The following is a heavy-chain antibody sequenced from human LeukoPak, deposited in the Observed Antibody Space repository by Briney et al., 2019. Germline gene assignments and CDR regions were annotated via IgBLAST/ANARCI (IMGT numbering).Heavy chain of an antibody. Sequence: GRSLRLSCAASGFSFSSYGMHWVRQAPGKGLEWVAVISYDGSNEYFADSVKGRFTVSRDNSKNTLYLQMNSLRAEDTAVYYCAKDVIYYYDSSGYPDYWGQGTLVTVSS. J-gene: IGHJ4*02. CDR3: AKDVIYYYDSSGYPDY. D-gene: IGHD3-22*01. CDR1: GFSFSSYG. CDR2: ISYDGSNE. V-gene: IGHV3-30*18.